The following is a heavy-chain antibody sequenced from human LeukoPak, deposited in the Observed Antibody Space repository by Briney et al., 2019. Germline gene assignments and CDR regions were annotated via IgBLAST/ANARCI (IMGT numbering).Heavy chain of an antibody. Sequence: ASVKVSCKASGYTFTGYYMHWVRQAPRQGLEWMGWINPNSSGTNYAQKFQGRVTMTRDTSISTAYMELSRLRSDDTAVYYCARAPSSSWVLDYWGQGTLVTVSS. CDR1: GYTFTGYY. CDR3: ARAPSSSWVLDY. D-gene: IGHD6-13*01. J-gene: IGHJ4*02. CDR2: INPNSSGT. V-gene: IGHV1-2*02.